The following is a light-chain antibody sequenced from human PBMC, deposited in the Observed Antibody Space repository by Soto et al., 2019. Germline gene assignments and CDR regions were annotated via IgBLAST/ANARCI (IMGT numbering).Light chain of an antibody. Sequence: DIHLTQSPSSVSASVGDTVTLAXRSRQASNRRLAGLQQKQGXAPKXXXAFXSTLVRGAPPRLSGSGSATDFSLTINSLQPEDFAIYYCLQAYNVPRTFGQGTKVEIK. J-gene: IGKJ1*01. CDR3: LQAYNVPRT. V-gene: IGKV1-12*01. CDR2: FXS. CDR1: QASNRR.